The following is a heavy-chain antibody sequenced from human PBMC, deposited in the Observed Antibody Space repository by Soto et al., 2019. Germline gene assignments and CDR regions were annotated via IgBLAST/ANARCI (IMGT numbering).Heavy chain of an antibody. J-gene: IGHJ1*01. D-gene: IGHD4-4*01. Sequence: QVQLVQSGAEVKKPGSSVKVSCKASGGTFSSYAISWVRQAPGKGLEWMGGIIPSFGTANYAQKFQGRVTITADESTSTAYMELSSLRSEDTAVYYCASAGEMATITTEDFQHWCQGTLVTVSS. CDR3: ASAGEMATITTEDFQH. CDR1: GGTFSSYA. V-gene: IGHV1-69*01. CDR2: IIPSFGTA.